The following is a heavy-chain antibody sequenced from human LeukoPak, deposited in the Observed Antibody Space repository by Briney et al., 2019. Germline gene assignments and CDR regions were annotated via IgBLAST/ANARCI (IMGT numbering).Heavy chain of an antibody. D-gene: IGHD2-2*01. V-gene: IGHV3-30*02. CDR2: ILYYGTNK. CDR3: AKDRESNIVIAPAAVDY. CDR1: GFTFNSYR. Sequence: GGSLRLSCAASGFTFNSYRMLWHPQAPGKGLEWLAFILYYGTNKYYADPEKGRFTISRVNATNTPYLQISGPRAQDRIVYYCAKDRESNIVIAPAAVDYWGQGTLVTVSS. J-gene: IGHJ4*02.